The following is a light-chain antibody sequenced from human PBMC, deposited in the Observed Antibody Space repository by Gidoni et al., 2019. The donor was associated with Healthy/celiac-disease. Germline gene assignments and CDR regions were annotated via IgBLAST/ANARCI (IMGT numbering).Light chain of an antibody. J-gene: IGKJ1*01. V-gene: IGKV2-28*01. CDR2: WGS. CDR1: QSLLHSNGSNY. CDR3: MQAIQTPWT. Sequence: DIVMTQSPLSLPVTPGEPASISCRSSQSLLHSNGSNYLVWYLQKPGQSPQLLIYWGSNRAPGVPDRFSGSGSGTDFTLKISRVEAEDVGVYYCMQAIQTPWTFGQGTKVEIK.